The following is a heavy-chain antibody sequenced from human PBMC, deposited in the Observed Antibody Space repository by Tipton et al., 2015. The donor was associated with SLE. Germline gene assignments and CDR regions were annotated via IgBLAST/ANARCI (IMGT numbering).Heavy chain of an antibody. CDR3: AKVGSGWYGPLDY. J-gene: IGHJ4*02. D-gene: IGHD6-19*01. CDR1: GFTFSSYA. CDR2: ISYDGSNK. V-gene: IGHV3-30*18. Sequence: SLRLSCAASGFTFSSYAMSWVRQAPGKGLEWVAVISYDGSNKYYADSVKGRFTISRDNSKNTLYLQMNSLRAEDTAVYYCAKVGSGWYGPLDYWGQGTLVTVSS.